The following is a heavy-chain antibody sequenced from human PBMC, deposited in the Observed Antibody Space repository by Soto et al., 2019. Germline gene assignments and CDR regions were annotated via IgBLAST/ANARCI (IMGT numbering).Heavy chain of an antibody. CDR1: GGSISSGDYY. V-gene: IGHV4-39*07. Sequence: ETLSLTCTVSGGSISSGDYYWSWIRQPPGKGLEWIGEINHSGSTNYNPSLKSRVTISVDTSKNQFSLKLSSVTAADTAVYYCAREDYGDYEERYGMDVWGQGTTVTVSS. CDR3: AREDYGDYEERYGMDV. CDR2: INHSGST. J-gene: IGHJ6*02. D-gene: IGHD4-17*01.